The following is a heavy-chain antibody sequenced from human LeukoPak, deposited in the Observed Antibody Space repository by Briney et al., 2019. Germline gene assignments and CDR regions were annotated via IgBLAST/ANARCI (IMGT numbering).Heavy chain of an antibody. CDR2: IFHNGGT. CDR1: GGSIRTSTYY. V-gene: IGHV4-39*01. Sequence: SETLSLTCSVSGGSIRTSTYYWGWIRQAPGKGLEWIGTIFHNGGTYCSPSLKSRVTISVDTSKNQFSLNLNSVTAADTAVYHCASRHQWLVPFYDSWSQGTLVTVSS. D-gene: IGHD6-19*01. CDR3: ASRHQWLVPFYDS. J-gene: IGHJ4*02.